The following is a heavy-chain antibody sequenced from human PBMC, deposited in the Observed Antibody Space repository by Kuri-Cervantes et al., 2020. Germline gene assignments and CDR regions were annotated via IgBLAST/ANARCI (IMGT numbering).Heavy chain of an antibody. D-gene: IGHD4-11*01. J-gene: IGHJ3*02. CDR2: IYYSGST. Sequence: SETLSLTCTVSGGSISSGGYYWSWIRQHPGKGLEWIGYIYYSGSTYYNPSLKSRVTISVDTSKNQFSLKLSSVTAADTAVYYCAREKTYSDYPLGAFDIWGQGTMVTVSS. V-gene: IGHV4-31*03. CDR1: GGSISSGGYY. CDR3: AREKTYSDYPLGAFDI.